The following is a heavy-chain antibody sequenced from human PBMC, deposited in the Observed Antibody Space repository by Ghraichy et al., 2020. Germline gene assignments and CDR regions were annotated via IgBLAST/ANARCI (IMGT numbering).Heavy chain of an antibody. Sequence: ASVKVSCKASGYPFTAYYIHWVRQAPGQGLEWMGWINPNSGGTHYAQKFQGRVTLTRDTSISTAYMELSRLRFDDTAVYFCARDPGTYVYDYWGQGILVTVSS. V-gene: IGHV1-2*02. CDR3: ARDPGTYVYDY. J-gene: IGHJ4*02. CDR2: INPNSGGT. CDR1: GYPFTAYY. D-gene: IGHD1-26*01.